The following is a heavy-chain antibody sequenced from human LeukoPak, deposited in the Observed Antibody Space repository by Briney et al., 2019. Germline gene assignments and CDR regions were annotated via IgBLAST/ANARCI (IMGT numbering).Heavy chain of an antibody. V-gene: IGHV1-8*03. Sequence: ASVKVSCKASGYTFTSYDINWVRQATGQGLEWMGWMNPNSGNTGYAQKFQGRVTITRNTSISTAYMELSSLRSEDTAVYYCARSAAAKDYYYMDVWGKGTTVTVSS. CDR1: GYTFTSYD. J-gene: IGHJ6*03. CDR2: MNPNSGNT. D-gene: IGHD6-13*01. CDR3: ARSAAAKDYYYMDV.